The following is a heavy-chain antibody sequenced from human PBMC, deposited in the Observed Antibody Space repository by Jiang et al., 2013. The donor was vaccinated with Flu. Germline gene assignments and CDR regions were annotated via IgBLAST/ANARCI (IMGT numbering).Heavy chain of an antibody. CDR3: ARDFRIRENFDY. CDR2: IKQDGSEK. D-gene: IGHD2-15*01. J-gene: IGHJ4*02. V-gene: IGHV3-7*03. Sequence: GFTFSSYWMSWVRQAPGKGLEWVANIKQDGSEKYYVDSVKGRFTISRDNAKNSLYLQMNSLRAEDTAVYYCARDFRIRENFDYWGQGTLVTVSS. CDR1: GFTFSSYW.